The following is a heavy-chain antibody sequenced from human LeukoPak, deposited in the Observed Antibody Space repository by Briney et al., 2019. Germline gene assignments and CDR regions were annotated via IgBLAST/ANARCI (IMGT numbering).Heavy chain of an antibody. CDR1: GYSISSGYY. J-gene: IGHJ4*02. Sequence: SETLSLTCTVSGYSISSGYYWGWIRQPPGKGLGWIGSIYHSGSTYYNPSLKSRVTISVDTSKNQFSLNLSSVTAADTAVYYCASRKLGNDYWGQGTLVTVSS. D-gene: IGHD7-27*01. V-gene: IGHV4-38-2*02. CDR3: ASRKLGNDY. CDR2: IYHSGST.